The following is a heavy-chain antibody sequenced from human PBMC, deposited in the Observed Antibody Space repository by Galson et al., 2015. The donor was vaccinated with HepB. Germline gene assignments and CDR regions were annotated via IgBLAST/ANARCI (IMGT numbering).Heavy chain of an antibody. J-gene: IGHJ6*02. Sequence: SVKVSCKASGGTFSGYAISWVRQAPGQGLEWMGGIIPIFGTANYAQKFQGRVTITTDESTSTAYMELSSLRSEDTAVYYCARYCSSTSCYYYYYGMDVWGQGTTVTVSS. V-gene: IGHV1-69*05. CDR2: IIPIFGTA. D-gene: IGHD2-2*01. CDR3: ARYCSSTSCYYYYYGMDV. CDR1: GGTFSGYA.